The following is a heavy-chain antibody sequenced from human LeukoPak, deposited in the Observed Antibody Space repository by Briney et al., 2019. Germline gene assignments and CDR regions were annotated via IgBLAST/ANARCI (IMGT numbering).Heavy chain of an antibody. CDR3: ARSLSTAGIDY. V-gene: IGHV4-38-2*01. Sequence: PSETLSLTCAVSGYSISSGRYWGWIRPTPGKGLEWIGSVFHSGSTYYNPSLKSRVTISVDTSKNHFSLNLRSVTAADTAVYYCARSLSTAGIDYWGQGTLVTLSS. CDR2: VFHSGST. J-gene: IGHJ4*02. D-gene: IGHD2-2*01. CDR1: GYSISSGRY.